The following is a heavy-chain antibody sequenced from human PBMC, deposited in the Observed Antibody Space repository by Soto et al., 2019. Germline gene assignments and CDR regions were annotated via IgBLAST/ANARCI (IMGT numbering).Heavy chain of an antibody. CDR1: GFTFNDYY. Sequence: QGQLVESGGGLVKSGGSLRLSCAASGFTFNDYYMTWIRQAPGKGLEWVSYISSSGSCTNYADSVKGRFTISRDNAKSSLYLQMNSLRAEDPAVYYCARSYGGNAQFDYWGQGTLVTVSS. D-gene: IGHD2-15*01. CDR2: ISSSGSCT. J-gene: IGHJ4*02. CDR3: ARSYGGNAQFDY. V-gene: IGHV3-11*05.